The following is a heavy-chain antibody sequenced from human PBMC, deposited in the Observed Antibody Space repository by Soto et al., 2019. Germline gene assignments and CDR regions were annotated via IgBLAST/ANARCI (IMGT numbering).Heavy chain of an antibody. CDR1: GYTFTAYY. V-gene: IGHV1-46*01. J-gene: IGHJ5*02. CDR3: ARGGGDGYGS. Sequence: QVQLVQSAAEVRKPGASVKVSCKASGYTFTAYYIHWVRQAPGQGLEWMGVINPSGGSASYAQKFQGRVTMTRDTSTSTVYMELSSLRSEDTAVYYCARGGGDGYGSWGQGTLVTVSS. D-gene: IGHD5-12*01. CDR2: INPSGGSA.